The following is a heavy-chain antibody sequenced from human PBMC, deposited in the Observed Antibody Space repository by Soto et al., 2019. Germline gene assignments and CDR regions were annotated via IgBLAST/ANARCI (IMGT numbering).Heavy chain of an antibody. V-gene: IGHV3-21*04. CDR3: AIDFPDGAGYGCFDY. CDR1: GFTFSSYS. J-gene: IGHJ4*02. D-gene: IGHD3-10*01. CDR2: ISNSSSYI. Sequence: EVQLVESGGGLVKPGGSLRLSCAASGFTFSSYSMNWVRQAPGKGLEWVSSISNSSSYIYYAYSVKGRFTISRDNAKKSLYLQMNGMTAEYTAVYYCAIDFPDGAGYGCFDYWSQVTLVAVSS.